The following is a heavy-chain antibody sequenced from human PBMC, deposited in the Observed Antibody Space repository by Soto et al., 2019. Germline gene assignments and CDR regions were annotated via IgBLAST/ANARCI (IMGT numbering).Heavy chain of an antibody. J-gene: IGHJ4*01. CDR1: GFTVGNNY. V-gene: IGHV3-53*01. CDR3: AKDGRGSGSHYNSVGH. Sequence: EVQLVESGGGLIQPGGSLKLSCAASGFTVGNNYMSWVRQAPGQGLEWVSLIYSTGTTKYADSVKGRFTVSRDNAKNTQYLQMNSLRAEDTAVYYCAKDGRGSGSHYNSVGHWGHGTLVTVSS. D-gene: IGHD3-10*01. CDR2: IYSTGTT.